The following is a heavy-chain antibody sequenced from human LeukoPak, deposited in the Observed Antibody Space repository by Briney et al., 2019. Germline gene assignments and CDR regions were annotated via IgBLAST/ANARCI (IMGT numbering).Heavy chain of an antibody. V-gene: IGHV3-15*01. J-gene: IGHJ6*02. CDR1: GFSFSNAW. D-gene: IGHD3-10*01. CDR2: IKTKTDGGTR. Sequence: GGSLRLSCAASGFSFSNAWMSWVRQAPGKGLEWVGRIKTKTDGGTRDYAAPVKGRFTISRDDSQNTLYLQMNSVKIEDTAVYYCTTERVLLWFGELRDYYYYAMDVGGQGTTVTVSS. CDR3: TTERVLLWFGELRDYYYYAMDV.